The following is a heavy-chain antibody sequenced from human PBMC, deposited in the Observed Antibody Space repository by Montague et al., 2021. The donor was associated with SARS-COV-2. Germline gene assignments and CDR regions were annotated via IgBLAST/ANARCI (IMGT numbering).Heavy chain of an antibody. Sequence: SETLSLTCTVSDYSIGSGYYWGWIRQFPGKGLEWIGFKFHSGSTYYNPSLQSRVITSVDTSKNQFSLRLRSVSAADTAVFYCAREDVGGIGLFLDYWGQGTPVAVSS. J-gene: IGHJ4*02. CDR3: AREDVGGIGLFLDY. V-gene: IGHV4-38-2*02. D-gene: IGHD6-19*01. CDR2: KFHSGST. CDR1: DYSIGSGYY.